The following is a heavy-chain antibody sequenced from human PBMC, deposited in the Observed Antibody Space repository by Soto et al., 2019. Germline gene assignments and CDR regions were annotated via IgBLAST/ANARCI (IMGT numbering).Heavy chain of an antibody. V-gene: IGHV3-23*01. D-gene: IGHD3-3*01. Sequence: PGGSLRLSCAASAFTFSSYAMSWVRQAPGKGLEWVSAISGSGGSTYYVDSVKGRFSISRDNSKSTLYLQMHSLRAEDTAVYFCAKTLTIFGVVIHYGMDVWGQGTTVTVSS. CDR1: AFTFSSYA. CDR3: AKTLTIFGVVIHYGMDV. J-gene: IGHJ6*02. CDR2: ISGSGGST.